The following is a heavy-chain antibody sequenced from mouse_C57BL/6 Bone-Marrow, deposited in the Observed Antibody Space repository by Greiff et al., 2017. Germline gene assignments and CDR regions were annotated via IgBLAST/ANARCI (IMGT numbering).Heavy chain of an antibody. D-gene: IGHD2-3*01. CDR3: AGGGYSAWFAY. V-gene: IGHV5-17*01. CDR1: GFTFSDYG. CDR2: ISSGSSTI. J-gene: IGHJ3*01. Sequence: EVKLVESGGGLVKPGGSLKLSCAASGFTFSDYGMHWVRQAPEKGLEWVAYISSGSSTIYYADTVKGRFTISRDNAKNTLFLQLTSLRSEDTAMYYCAGGGYSAWFAYGGQGTLVTVSA.